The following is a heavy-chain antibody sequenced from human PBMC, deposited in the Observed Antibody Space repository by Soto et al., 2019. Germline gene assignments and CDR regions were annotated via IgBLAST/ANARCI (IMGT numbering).Heavy chain of an antibody. Sequence: QVQLVESGGGVVQPGRSLRLSCAASGFTFSSYAMHWVRQAPGKGLEWVAGISYDGSNKYYADSVKGRFTISRDNAKNTLYLQMNSLGAEDTAVYYCAREAPWSHYGMGVWGQGTTVTVSS. CDR1: GFTFSSYA. V-gene: IGHV3-30-3*01. CDR3: AREAPWSHYGMGV. J-gene: IGHJ6*02. CDR2: ISYDGSNK.